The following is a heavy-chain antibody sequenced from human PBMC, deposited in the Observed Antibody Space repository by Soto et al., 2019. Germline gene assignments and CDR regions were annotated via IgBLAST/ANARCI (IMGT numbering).Heavy chain of an antibody. D-gene: IGHD3-16*02. CDR1: GGSISSYY. V-gene: IGHV4-59*01. J-gene: IGHJ2*01. CDR2: IYYSGST. Sequence: SETLSLTCTVSGGSISSYYWSWIRQPPGKGLEWIGYIYYSGSTYYNPSLQSRVTISVDTSKNQISLKVSSVTSADTAVYYCTRDLIVSSTNWFFDFWGRGSLVTVSS. CDR3: TRDLIVSSTNWFFDF.